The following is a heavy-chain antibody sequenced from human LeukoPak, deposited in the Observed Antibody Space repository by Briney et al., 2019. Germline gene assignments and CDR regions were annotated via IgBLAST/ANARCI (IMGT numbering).Heavy chain of an antibody. J-gene: IGHJ3*02. CDR3: ARDHDVLPGDYGAFDI. CDR2: VYYSGSA. Sequence: SETLSLTCTVSGGSISSSSYYWGWIRQPPGKGLEWIGSVYYSGSAYYNPSLKSRVTISVDTSKNQFSLQLNSVTAEDTAVYYCARDHDVLPGDYGAFDIWGQGTMVTVSS. V-gene: IGHV4-39*07. D-gene: IGHD3-9*01. CDR1: GGSISSSSYY.